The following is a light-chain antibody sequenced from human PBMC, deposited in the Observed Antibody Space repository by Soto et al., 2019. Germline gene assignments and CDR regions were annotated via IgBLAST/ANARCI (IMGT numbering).Light chain of an antibody. J-gene: IGLJ2*01. Sequence: QSALTQPASVSGSPGQSITISCTGTSSDVGGYNYVSWYQQHPGKAPKLMIYEVSTRPSGVSNRFSGSKSGNTASLTISGLQAEDEADYYCCSYTSSSTLVVFGGGTKPTVL. CDR3: CSYTSSSTLVV. CDR1: SSDVGGYNY. V-gene: IGLV2-14*01. CDR2: EVS.